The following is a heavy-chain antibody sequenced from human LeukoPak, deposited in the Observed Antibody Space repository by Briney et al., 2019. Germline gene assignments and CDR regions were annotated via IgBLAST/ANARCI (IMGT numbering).Heavy chain of an antibody. CDR3: ARDPPIAAAGQSDY. D-gene: IGHD6-13*01. V-gene: IGHV3-74*01. CDR2: INTDGSST. J-gene: IGHJ4*02. Sequence: GGSLRLSCAASGFTFSSYWMHWVRHAPGKGLVWVSRINTDGSSTSYADSVKGRFTISRDNAKNTLYLHMNSLRAEDTAVYYCARDPPIAAAGQSDYWGQGTLVTVSS. CDR1: GFTFSSYW.